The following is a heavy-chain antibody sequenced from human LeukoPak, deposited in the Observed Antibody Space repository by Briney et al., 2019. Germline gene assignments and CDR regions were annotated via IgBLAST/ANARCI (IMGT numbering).Heavy chain of an antibody. CDR3: ARERGRGRDSPWFDY. J-gene: IGHJ4*02. CDR2: IYSGGST. D-gene: IGHD1-26*01. V-gene: IGHV3-53*01. CDR1: GFTVSSNY. Sequence: GGSLRLSCAASGFTVSSNYLSWVRQAPGKGLERVSVIYSGGSTYYADSVKGRFTISRDNSKNTLDLQMTGLRAEDTAVYYCARERGRGRDSPWFDYWGQGTLVTVSS.